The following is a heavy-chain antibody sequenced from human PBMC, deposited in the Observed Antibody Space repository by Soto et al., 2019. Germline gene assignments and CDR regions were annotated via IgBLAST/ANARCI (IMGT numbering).Heavy chain of an antibody. CDR2: INPNSGDT. J-gene: IGHJ4*02. Sequence: RASVKVSCKASGYTFTGYYMHWVRQAPGQGLEWMGWINPNSGDTQYAQKFQGRVTMTRDTSISTAYMELSRLTSDDTAVFYCARPTLERLFDYWGQGTLVTVSS. V-gene: IGHV1-2*02. CDR3: ARPTLERLFDY. D-gene: IGHD1-1*01. CDR1: GYTFTGYY.